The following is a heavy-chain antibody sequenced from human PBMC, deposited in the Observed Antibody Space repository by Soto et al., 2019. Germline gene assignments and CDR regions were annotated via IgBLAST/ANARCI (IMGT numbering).Heavy chain of an antibody. CDR2: IRSKAYGGTT. Sequence: GGSLRLSCTASGFTFGDYAMSWFRQAPGKGLEWVGFIRSKAYGGTTEYAASVKGRFTISRDDSKSIAYLQMNSLKTEDTAVYYCTRDKWFGELSLFYMDVWGKGTTVTVSS. J-gene: IGHJ6*03. CDR3: TRDKWFGELSLFYMDV. CDR1: GFTFGDYA. D-gene: IGHD3-10*01. V-gene: IGHV3-49*03.